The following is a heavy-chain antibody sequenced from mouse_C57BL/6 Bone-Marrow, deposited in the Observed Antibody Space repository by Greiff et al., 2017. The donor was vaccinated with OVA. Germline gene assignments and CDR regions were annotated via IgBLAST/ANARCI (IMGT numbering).Heavy chain of an antibody. Sequence: VKLMESGPGLVQPSQSLSITCTVSGFSLTSYGVHWVRQPPGKGLEWLGVIWSGGSTDYNAAFISRLSLSKDNSKSQVFFKMNSLQADDTAIYYCAKRGDYDGVFDYWGQGTTLTVSS. V-gene: IGHV2-4*01. D-gene: IGHD2-4*01. J-gene: IGHJ2*01. CDR3: AKRGDYDGVFDY. CDR2: IWSGGST. CDR1: GFSLTSYG.